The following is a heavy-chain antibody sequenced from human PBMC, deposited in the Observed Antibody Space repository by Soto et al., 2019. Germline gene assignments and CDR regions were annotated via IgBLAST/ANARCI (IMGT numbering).Heavy chain of an antibody. V-gene: IGHV3-15*07. D-gene: IGHD2-21*01. Sequence: PGGSLRLSCAASGFTFSNAWMNWVRQAPGKGLEWVGRIKSKTDGGTTDYAAPVKGRFTISRDDSKNTPYLQMNSLKTEDTAVYFCTTCQAVVTPLDYYYYGMDVWGQGTTVTVSS. CDR3: TTCQAVVTPLDYYYYGMDV. J-gene: IGHJ6*02. CDR1: GFTFSNAW. CDR2: IKSKTDGGTT.